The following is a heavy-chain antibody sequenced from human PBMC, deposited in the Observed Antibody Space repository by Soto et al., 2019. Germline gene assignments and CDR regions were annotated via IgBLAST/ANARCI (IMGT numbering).Heavy chain of an antibody. CDR2: IYHSGST. CDR3: ARVTRFGDLFPAAEYFQH. D-gene: IGHD3-10*01. J-gene: IGHJ1*01. V-gene: IGHV4-4*02. Sequence: QVQLQESGPGLVKPSGTLSLTCAVSGGSISSSNWWSWVRQPPGKGLEWIGEIYHSGSTNYNPSLKSRVTISVDKSKNQFSLKLSSVTAADTAVYYCARVTRFGDLFPAAEYFQHWGQGTLVTVSS. CDR1: GGSISSSNW.